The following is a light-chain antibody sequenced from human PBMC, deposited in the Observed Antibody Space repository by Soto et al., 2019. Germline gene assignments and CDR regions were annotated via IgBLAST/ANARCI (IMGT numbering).Light chain of an antibody. V-gene: IGLV2-14*01. CDR2: EVS. CDR3: FSYTSSGTYV. Sequence: QSVLTQPASVSGSPGQSITISCTGTSSDVGNYKYVSWYQKHPGKAPKLMIYEVSNRPTGVSNRFSGSKSGNTASLTISGLQAEDETDYYCFSYTSSGTYVFGTGTKVTV. CDR1: SSDVGNYKY. J-gene: IGLJ1*01.